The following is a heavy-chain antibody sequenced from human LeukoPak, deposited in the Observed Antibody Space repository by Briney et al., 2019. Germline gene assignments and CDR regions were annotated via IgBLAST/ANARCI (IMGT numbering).Heavy chain of an antibody. CDR1: GDSISGDY. V-gene: IGHV4-39*01. CDR3: ARQTGSGLFILP. J-gene: IGHJ4*02. CDR2: IYYSGNT. Sequence: SETLSLICTVSGDSISGDYWSWIRQPPGKGLEWIGSIYYSGNTYYNASLKSQVSISIDASKNQFSLRLTSVTAADTAVYYCARQTGSGLFILPGGQGTLVTVSS. D-gene: IGHD3/OR15-3a*01.